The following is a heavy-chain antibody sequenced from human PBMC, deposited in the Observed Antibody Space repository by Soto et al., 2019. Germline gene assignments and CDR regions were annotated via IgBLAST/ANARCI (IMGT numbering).Heavy chain of an antibody. J-gene: IGHJ4*02. D-gene: IGHD3-22*01. CDR2: INPSVGST. CDR3: ARVTYYHDSSGYYYPSSFDY. V-gene: IGHV1-46*01. Sequence: ASVKVSCKASGYTFTTYYIHWVRQAPGQGIEGMGIINPSVGSTSYVQKFQGRVTMTRGTSTNTVYMELSSLRSEDTAVYYCARVTYYHDSSGYYYPSSFDYWGQGTLVTVSS. CDR1: GYTFTTYY.